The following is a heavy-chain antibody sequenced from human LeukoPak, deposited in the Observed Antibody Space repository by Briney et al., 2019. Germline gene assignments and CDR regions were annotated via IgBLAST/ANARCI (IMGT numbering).Heavy chain of an antibody. V-gene: IGHV1-46*01. J-gene: IGHJ4*02. CDR2: INPSGGST. D-gene: IGHD3-9*01. CDR3: ARPYYDILTRYYGYFDY. Sequence: ASVKVSCKASGYTFTSYYMHWVRQAPGQGLEWMGIINPSGGSTSYAQKFQGRVTMTRDTSTSTVYMELSSLRSEDTVVYYCARPYYDILTRYYGYFDYWGQGTLVTVSS. CDR1: GYTFTSYY.